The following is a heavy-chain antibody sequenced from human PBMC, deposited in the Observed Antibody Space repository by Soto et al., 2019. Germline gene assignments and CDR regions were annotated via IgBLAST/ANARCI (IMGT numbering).Heavy chain of an antibody. CDR2: INHSGST. V-gene: IGHV4-34*01. CDR1: GGSFSGYY. CDR3: ARGSGGVTAAGNSSVDFDY. J-gene: IGHJ4*02. D-gene: IGHD6-13*01. Sequence: SETLSLTCAVYGGSFSGYYWSWIRQPPGKGLEWIGEINHSGSTNYNLSLKSRVTISVDTSKNQFSLKLSSVTAADTAVYYCARGSGGVTAAGNSSVDFDYWGQGTLVTVS.